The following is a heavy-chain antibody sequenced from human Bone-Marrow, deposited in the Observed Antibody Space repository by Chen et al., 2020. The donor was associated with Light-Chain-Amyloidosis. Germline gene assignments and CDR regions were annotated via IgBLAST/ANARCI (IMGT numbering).Heavy chain of an antibody. D-gene: IGHD4-4*01. Sequence: GTEVKKPGPSVKVSCKASGGTFXXXAXXXXXEAPGQGLGWVAEIIPVIGTIRYAPDXQGRVTVTTXXSXXXXYMEXSSLRSEDTAVYYCATARXXAGTYTYYHSYYMHVWG. CDR1: GGTFXXXA. J-gene: IGHJ6*03. CDR2: IIPVIGTI. CDR3: ATARXXAGTYTYYHSYYMHV. V-gene: IGHV1-69*05.